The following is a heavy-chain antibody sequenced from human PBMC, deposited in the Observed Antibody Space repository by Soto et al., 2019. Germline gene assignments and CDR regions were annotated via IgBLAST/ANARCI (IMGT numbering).Heavy chain of an antibody. CDR3: ARDWDYDSSGYYPDDAFDT. D-gene: IGHD3-22*01. CDR1: GYTFTSYY. J-gene: IGHJ3*02. V-gene: IGHV1-46*01. Sequence: ASVKVSCKASGYTFTSYYMHWVRQAPGQGLEWMGIINPSGGSTSYAQKFQGRVTMTRDTSTSTVYMELSSLRSEDTAVYYCARDWDYDSSGYYPDDAFDTWGQGTMVTVSS. CDR2: INPSGGST.